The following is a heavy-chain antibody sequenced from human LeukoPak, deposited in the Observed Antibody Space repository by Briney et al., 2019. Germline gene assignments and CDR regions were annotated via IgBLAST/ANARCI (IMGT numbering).Heavy chain of an antibody. V-gene: IGHV4-61*01. D-gene: IGHD3-10*01. CDR3: SRAVPLRGVFDP. J-gene: IGHJ5*02. CDR2: IYYSGST. Sequence: SETLSLTCTVSGGSVSSGSYYWSWIRQPPGKGLEWIGYIYYSGSTNYNPSLKSRVTISVDTSESQFSLKVSSVTAADTAVYYCSRAVPLRGVFDPWGQGTLVTVSS. CDR1: GGSVSSGSYY.